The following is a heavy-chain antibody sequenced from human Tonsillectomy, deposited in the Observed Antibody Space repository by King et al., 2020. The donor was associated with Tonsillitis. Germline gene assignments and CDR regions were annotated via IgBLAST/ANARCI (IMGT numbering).Heavy chain of an antibody. Sequence: QLQESGPGLVKPSETLSLTCTVSGGPISSSSDYWGWIRQPPGKGLEWIGGIYYSGSTYYTPSPKSRVTISVYTSKNQFSLKLSSVTAADTAVYYCAGDAAVAGTGYWGQGTLVTVSS. D-gene: IGHD6-19*01. V-gene: IGHV4-39*01. J-gene: IGHJ4*02. CDR2: IYYSGST. CDR1: GGPISSSSDY. CDR3: AGDAAVAGTGY.